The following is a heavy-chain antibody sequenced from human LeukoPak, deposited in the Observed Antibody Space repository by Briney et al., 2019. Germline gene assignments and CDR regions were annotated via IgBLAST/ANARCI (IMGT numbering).Heavy chain of an antibody. Sequence: ASVKVSCKASGYTFTSYGISWVRQAPGHGLEWMGWISGNNGNTNYAQHLQGRATMTTDTSTGTAYRELRGLRSDDTAVYYCARDVFSTYYYDSSGLGDAFEIWGRGTMVTVSS. CDR1: GYTFTSYG. J-gene: IGHJ3*02. D-gene: IGHD3-22*01. CDR3: ARDVFSTYYYDSSGLGDAFEI. V-gene: IGHV1-18*01. CDR2: ISGNNGNT.